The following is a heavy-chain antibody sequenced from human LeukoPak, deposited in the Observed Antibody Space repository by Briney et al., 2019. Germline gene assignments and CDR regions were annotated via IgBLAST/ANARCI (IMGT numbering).Heavy chain of an antibody. CDR3: GRQNSGKGGIDY. CDR1: GDSVSSNTVT. D-gene: IGHD1-26*01. J-gene: IGHJ4*02. CDR2: TYHRSKWYS. V-gene: IGHV6-1*01. Sequence: SQTPSLTCAITGDSVSSNTVTWIWIRQSPSRGLEWLGRTYHRSKWYSEYAVSVQSRITINPDTSKNQFSLQLNSVTPEDTAVYYCGRQNSGKGGIDYWGQGTLVTVSS.